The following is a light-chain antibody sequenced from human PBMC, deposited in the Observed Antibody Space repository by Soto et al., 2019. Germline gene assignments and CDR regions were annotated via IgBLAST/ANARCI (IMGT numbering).Light chain of an antibody. CDR1: ESVASNY. CDR3: QQYGSSPWT. CDR2: GAS. V-gene: IGKV3-20*01. Sequence: EIVLTQSPGTLSLSPGETATLSYRASESVASNYLAWYQQKPGQAPRLLMYGASSRATGIPDRFSGSGSGTDFTLSITRLQPEDCAVSYCQQYGSSPWTSGQGTKVEIK. J-gene: IGKJ1*01.